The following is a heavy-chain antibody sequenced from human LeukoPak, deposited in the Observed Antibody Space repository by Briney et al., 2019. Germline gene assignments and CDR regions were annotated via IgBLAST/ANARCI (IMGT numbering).Heavy chain of an antibody. V-gene: IGHV1-46*01. CDR1: GYTFTSNY. D-gene: IGHD3-22*01. J-gene: IGHJ4*02. Sequence: ASVKVSCKAFGYTFTSNYMHWVRQAPGQGPEWMGVISPSGGSTTYAQKFQGRVTLTRDMSTSTDYLELSSLRSDDTAVYYCARDWVSDDSSGSPLPGYFDYWGQGTLVTVSS. CDR3: ARDWVSDDSSGSPLPGYFDY. CDR2: ISPSGGST.